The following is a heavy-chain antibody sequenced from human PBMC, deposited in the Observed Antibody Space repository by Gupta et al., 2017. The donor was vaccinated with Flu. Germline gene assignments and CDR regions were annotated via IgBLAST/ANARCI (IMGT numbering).Heavy chain of an antibody. J-gene: IGHJ4*02. Sequence: QVQLVQSGAEVKKPGSSVKVSCKASGGTFSSYAISWVRQAPGQGLEWMGGIIPIFGTANYAQKFQGRVTITADKSTSTAYMELSSLRSEDTAVYYCANYLGYCSGGSCLREKPREERGGYWGQGTLVTVSS. CDR2: IIPIFGTA. CDR3: ANYLGYCSGGSCLREKPREERGGY. D-gene: IGHD2-15*01. V-gene: IGHV1-69*06. CDR1: GGTFSSYA.